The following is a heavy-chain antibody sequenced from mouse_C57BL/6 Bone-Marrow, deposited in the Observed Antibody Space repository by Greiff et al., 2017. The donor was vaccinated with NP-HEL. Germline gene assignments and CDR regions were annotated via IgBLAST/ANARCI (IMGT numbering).Heavy chain of an antibody. Sequence: EVQLEESGPELVKPGASVKIPCKASGYTFTDYNMDWVKQSHGKSLEWIGDINPNNGGTIYNQKFKGKATLTVDKSSSTAYMELRSLTSEDTAVYYGARRYYGSTLYYFDYWGQGTTLTVSS. CDR1: GYTFTDYN. J-gene: IGHJ2*01. D-gene: IGHD1-1*01. CDR2: INPNNGGT. CDR3: ARRYYGSTLYYFDY. V-gene: IGHV1-18*01.